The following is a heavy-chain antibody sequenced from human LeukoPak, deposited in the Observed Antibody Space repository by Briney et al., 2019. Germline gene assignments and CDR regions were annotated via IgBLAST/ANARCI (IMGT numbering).Heavy chain of an antibody. Sequence: PSETLSLTCSVSGVSIGTYYWSWVRQPPGKGLEWIGYINYRGTTSYNPSLKCRVTISVDTSKNQFFLNLRSATAADTAVYYCARLEDYVLEYWGLGTLVTVSS. D-gene: IGHD4-17*01. J-gene: IGHJ4*02. CDR1: GVSIGTYY. CDR2: INYRGTT. CDR3: ARLEDYVLEY. V-gene: IGHV4-59*08.